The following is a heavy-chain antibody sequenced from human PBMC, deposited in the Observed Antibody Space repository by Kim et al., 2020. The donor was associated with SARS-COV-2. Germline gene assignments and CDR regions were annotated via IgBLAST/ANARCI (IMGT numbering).Heavy chain of an antibody. D-gene: IGHD3-3*01. V-gene: IGHV3-30-3*01. J-gene: IGHJ4*02. CDR3: ARGGCFLAWLLFD. CDR2: ISSDGSKT. CDR1: GVNIDDYA. Sequence: GGSLRLSCAASGVNIDDYAMNWVRQTPREGLQWVAFISSDGSKTFYEDSVRGRFTVSRDNYNNALYLQMNNLRPDDTAVYYCARGGCFLAWLLFDWGQGT.